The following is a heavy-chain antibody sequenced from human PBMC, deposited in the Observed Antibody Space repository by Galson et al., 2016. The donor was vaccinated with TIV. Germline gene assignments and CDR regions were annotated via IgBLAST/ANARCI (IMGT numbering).Heavy chain of an antibody. CDR3: TRQSTRSFDF. J-gene: IGHJ4*02. CDR1: GYNFDTYW. D-gene: IGHD5/OR15-5a*01. CDR2: IYRGDADT. V-gene: IGHV5-51*01. Sequence: QSGAEVTKPGESLKISCKSSGYNFDTYWIVWVRQMPGKGLEWIGTIYRGDADTRYSPSFQGQVTMSAYKSNNTAYLQWSSLKAADRAIYYCTRQSTRSFDFWGPGTLVSVSS.